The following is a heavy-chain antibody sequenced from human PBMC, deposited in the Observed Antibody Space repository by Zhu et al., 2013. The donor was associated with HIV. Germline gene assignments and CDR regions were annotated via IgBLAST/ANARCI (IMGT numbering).Heavy chain of an antibody. CDR3: ARAPYCSGGSCYSYSWFDP. D-gene: IGHD2-15*01. Sequence: QVQLVQSGAEVKKPGSSVKVSCKASGYTFTGYYMHWVRQAPGQGLEWMGWINPNSGGTNYAQKFQGRVTMTRDTSISTAYMELSRLRSDDTAVYYCARAPYCSGGSCYSYSWFDPWGRGNPGHRLL. CDR1: GYTFTGYY. J-gene: IGHJ5*02. V-gene: IGHV1-2*02. CDR2: INPNSGGT.